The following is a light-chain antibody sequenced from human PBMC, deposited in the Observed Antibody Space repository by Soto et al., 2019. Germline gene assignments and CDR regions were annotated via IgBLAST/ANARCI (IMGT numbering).Light chain of an antibody. CDR1: SSNIGNNA. CDR3: AAWGDSMNGVV. Sequence: QSVLTQPPSVSEAPRQRVTISCSGSSSNIGNNAVNWYQQLPGKAPKLLIYYDDLLPSGVSDRFSGSKSGTSASLAISGLQSEDEAYYCWAAWGDSMNGVVFGGGTKLTVL. J-gene: IGLJ2*01. CDR2: YDD. V-gene: IGLV1-36*01.